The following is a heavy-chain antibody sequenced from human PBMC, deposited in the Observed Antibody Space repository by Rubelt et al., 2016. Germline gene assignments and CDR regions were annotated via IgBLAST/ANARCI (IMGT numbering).Heavy chain of an antibody. CDR1: GGSISSSSYY. CDR2: IYYSGST. D-gene: IGHD6-6*01. CDR3: ARFSSAGRYNWFDP. J-gene: IGHJ5*02. V-gene: IGHV4-39*01. Sequence: QLQLQESGPGLVKPSETLSLTCTVSGGSISSSSYYWGWIRQPPGKGLEWIGSIYYSGSTYYNPSLSGRVPFSVATSTTQFSLKLSSVTAADTAVYYCARFSSAGRYNWFDPWGQGTLVTVSS.